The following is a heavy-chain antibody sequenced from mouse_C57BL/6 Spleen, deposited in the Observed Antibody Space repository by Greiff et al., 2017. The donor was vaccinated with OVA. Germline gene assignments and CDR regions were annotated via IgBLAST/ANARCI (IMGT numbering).Heavy chain of an antibody. Sequence: QVQLQQPGAELVRPGTSVKLSCKASGYTFTSYWMHWVKQRPGQGLEWIGVIDPSDSYTNYNQKFKGKATLTVDTSSITAYMQLSSLTSEDSAVYYCARQGNGSSYEGFAYWGQGTLVTVSA. CDR3: ARQGNGSSYEGFAY. V-gene: IGHV1-59*01. J-gene: IGHJ3*01. CDR2: IDPSDSYT. D-gene: IGHD1-1*01. CDR1: GYTFTSYW.